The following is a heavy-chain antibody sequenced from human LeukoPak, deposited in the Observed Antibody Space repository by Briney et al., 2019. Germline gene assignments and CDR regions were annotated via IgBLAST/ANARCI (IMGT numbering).Heavy chain of an antibody. J-gene: IGHJ3*02. CDR2: IYHSGST. D-gene: IGHD3-10*01. CDR3: ARGSHYGSGSYYPAAFDI. Sequence: SETLSLTCAVSGGSISSSNWWSWVRQPPGKGLEWIGEIYHSGSTNYNPSLKSRVTISVDTSKNQFSLKLSSVTAADTAVYYCARGSHYGSGSYYPAAFDIWGQGTMVTVSS. V-gene: IGHV4-4*02. CDR1: GGSISSSNW.